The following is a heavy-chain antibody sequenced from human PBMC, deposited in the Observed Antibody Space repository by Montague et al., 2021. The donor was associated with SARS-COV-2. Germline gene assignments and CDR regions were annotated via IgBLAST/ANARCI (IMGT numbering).Heavy chain of an antibody. V-gene: IGHV4-61*02. Sequence: TLSLTCTVSGASISTGIYYWSWIRQPAGKGLEWIGRIRTTGHTDYNSSLESRVFMSVDTSTNQFSLSLTSVTAADTAVYFGAGFGSGTLEFDLWGQGTLVTVSS. CDR1: GASISTGIYY. CDR2: IRTTGHT. J-gene: IGHJ4*02. D-gene: IGHD1-26*01. CDR3: AGFGSGTLEFDL.